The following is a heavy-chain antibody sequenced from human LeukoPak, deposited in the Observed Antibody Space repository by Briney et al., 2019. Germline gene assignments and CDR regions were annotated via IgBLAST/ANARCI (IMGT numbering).Heavy chain of an antibody. V-gene: IGHV4-38-2*02. CDR3: ARGHSSITIFGVVITPLYNWFDP. CDR1: GYSISSGYF. D-gene: IGHD3-3*01. CDR2: IYHSWTT. Sequence: SEPLSLTCTVSGYSISSGYFWGWIRQPPGKGLEWIGSIYHSWTTYYNPSLKSRVTISVDTSKYQFSLKLPSVTAADTAVYYCARGHSSITIFGVVITPLYNWFDPWGQGALVTVSS. J-gene: IGHJ5*02.